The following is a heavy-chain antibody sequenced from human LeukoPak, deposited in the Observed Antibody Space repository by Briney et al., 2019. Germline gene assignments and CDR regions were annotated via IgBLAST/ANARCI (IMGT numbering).Heavy chain of an antibody. CDR3: ARDKSAVLNFFDY. D-gene: IGHD2-8*01. J-gene: IGHJ4*02. CDR1: GYTFTGYY. V-gene: IGHV1-2*06. Sequence: GASVKVSCKASGYTFTGYYMHWVRQAPGQGFEWMGRINPGSGGTNYAQKFQGRVTVTRDTSTSTAYMELSGLRSDDTAVYYCARDKSAVLNFFDYWGQGTLVTVSS. CDR2: INPGSGGT.